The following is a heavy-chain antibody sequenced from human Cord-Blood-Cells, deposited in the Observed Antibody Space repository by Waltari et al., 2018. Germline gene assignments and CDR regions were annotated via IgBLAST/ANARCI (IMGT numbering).Heavy chain of an antibody. J-gene: IGHJ4*02. Sequence: QVQLQQWGAGLLKPSETLSLTCAVYGGSFSGYYWRWIRQPPGKGLEWIGEINHSGSTNYNPSLKSRVTISVDTSKNQFSLKLSSVTAADTAVYYCARLPTHCGGDCYSLYYFDYWGQGTLVTVSS. CDR2: INHSGST. D-gene: IGHD2-21*02. CDR1: GGSFSGYY. CDR3: ARLPTHCGGDCYSLYYFDY. V-gene: IGHV4-34*01.